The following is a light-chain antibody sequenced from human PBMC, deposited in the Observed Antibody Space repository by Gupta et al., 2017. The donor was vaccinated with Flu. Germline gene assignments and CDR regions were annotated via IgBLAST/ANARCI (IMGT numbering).Light chain of an antibody. CDR3: QQYDKAPIT. CDR1: QDISNY. CDR2: DAS. V-gene: IGKV1-33*01. J-gene: IGKJ4*01. Sequence: DIQMTQSPSSLSASVGDRVTITCQASQDISNYLNWYQQKPGKAPKLLIYDASNLETGVPSRFSGSRSGTDFTFTISSLQPEDIATYYCQQYDKAPITFGGGTKVEIK.